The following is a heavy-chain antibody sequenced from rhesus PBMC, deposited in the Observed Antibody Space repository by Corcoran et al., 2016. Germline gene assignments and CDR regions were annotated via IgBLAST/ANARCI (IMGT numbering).Heavy chain of an antibody. CDR1: GYSISSGYG. Sequence: QVQLQESGPGLVKPSETLSLTCAVSGYSISSGYGWSWIRQPPGKGLEWIGYNGAISGSTNYNPSLKSRVTISKDTSKNQFSLKLSSVTAADTAVYYCAREWGFDYWGQGVLVTVSS. V-gene: IGHV4-127*01. CDR2: NGAISGST. D-gene: IGHD7-45*01. J-gene: IGHJ4*01. CDR3: AREWGFDY.